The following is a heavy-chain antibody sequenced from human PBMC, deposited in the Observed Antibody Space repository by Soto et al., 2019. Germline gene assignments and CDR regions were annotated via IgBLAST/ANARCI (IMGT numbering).Heavy chain of an antibody. CDR1: GFTFSSYW. Sequence: EVHLVESGGGLVQPGGSLRLCCAASGFTFSSYWMHWVRQAPGKGLVWVSRINADGTTTTYADSVKGRFTISRDNAKNTVYLQMDSLRAEDTAVYFCATVATHSYNWVDPRGQGTLVIISS. D-gene: IGHD1-1*01. CDR3: ATVATHSYNWVDP. CDR2: INADGTTT. J-gene: IGHJ5*02. V-gene: IGHV3-74*01.